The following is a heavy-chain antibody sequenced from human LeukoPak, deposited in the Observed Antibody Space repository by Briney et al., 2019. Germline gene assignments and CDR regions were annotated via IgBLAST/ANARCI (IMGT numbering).Heavy chain of an antibody. CDR2: IDPSDSYT. V-gene: IGHV5-10-1*01. CDR1: GYSFTSYW. CDR3: ARMGVDEQQLVSHLYYFDY. D-gene: IGHD6-13*01. J-gene: IGHJ4*02. Sequence: GESLKISCKGSGYSFTSYWISWVRQMPGKGLEWMGRIDPSDSYTNYSPSFQGHVTISADKSISTAYLQWSSLKASDTAMYYCARMGVDEQQLVSHLYYFDYWGQGTLVTVSS.